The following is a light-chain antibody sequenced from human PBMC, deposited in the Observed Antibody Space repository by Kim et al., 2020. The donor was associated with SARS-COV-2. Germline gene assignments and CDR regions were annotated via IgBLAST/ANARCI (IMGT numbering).Light chain of an antibody. CDR1: QSVSSD. CDR3: QQYNKWPLT. J-gene: IGKJ4*01. Sequence: VSPGERATLSGGASQSVSSDLAWYQQKPGQAPRLLIYGGSTRATGIPPRFSGSGSGTEFTLIVSSLQSEDSGVYYCQQYNKWPLTFGGGTKVDIK. CDR2: GGS. V-gene: IGKV3-15*01.